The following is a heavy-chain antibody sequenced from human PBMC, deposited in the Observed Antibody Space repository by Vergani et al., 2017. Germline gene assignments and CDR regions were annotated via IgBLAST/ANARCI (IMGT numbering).Heavy chain of an antibody. V-gene: IGHV3-23*01. J-gene: IGHJ4*02. D-gene: IGHD2-2*01. CDR3: AKAGCSSTTCYRSDY. CDR2: ISAGGSST. Sequence: EVQMLESGGGLVQPGGSLRLSCVASGFTFSNYGMSWVRQAPGKGLEWVSAISAGGSSTYYADSVKGRFTISRDNSKNTLYLQVNSLRAEDTAVYHCAKAGCSSTTCYRSDYWGQGTLITVSS. CDR1: GFTFSNYG.